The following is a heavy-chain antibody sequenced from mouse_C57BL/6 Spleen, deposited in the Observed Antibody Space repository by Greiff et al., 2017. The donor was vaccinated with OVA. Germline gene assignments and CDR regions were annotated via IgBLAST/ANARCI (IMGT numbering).Heavy chain of an antibody. CDR1: GYTFTSYW. CDR3: ARGDYYDYSFAY. V-gene: IGHV1-53*01. J-gene: IGHJ3*01. Sequence: VQLQQSGTELVKPGASVKLSCKASGYTFTSYWLHWVKQRPGQGLAWIGNINPSNGGTNYNEKFKSKATLTVDKSSSTAYMQLSSLTSEDSAVYYCARGDYYDYSFAYGGQGTLVTVSA. D-gene: IGHD2-4*01. CDR2: INPSNGGT.